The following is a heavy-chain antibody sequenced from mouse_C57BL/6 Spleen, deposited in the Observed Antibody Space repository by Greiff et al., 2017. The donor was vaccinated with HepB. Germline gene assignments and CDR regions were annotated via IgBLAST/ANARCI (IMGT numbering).Heavy chain of an antibody. CDR1: GFNIKDYY. CDR2: IDPEDGEN. Sequence: VQLQQSGAELVKPGASVKLSCTASGFNIKDYYMHWVKSRTEQGLEWIGRIDPEDGENKYAPKFQGKATITADTSSNTAYLQLSSLTSADTAVYYCARGDYFDYWGQGTTLTVSS. J-gene: IGHJ2*01. V-gene: IGHV14-2*01. CDR3: ARGDYFDY.